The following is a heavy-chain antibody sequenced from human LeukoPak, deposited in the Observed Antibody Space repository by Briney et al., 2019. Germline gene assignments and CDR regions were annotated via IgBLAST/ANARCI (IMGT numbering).Heavy chain of an antibody. V-gene: IGHV1-46*01. CDR1: GYTFTSNY. CDR3: ARASRALYGMDV. CDR2: IYPRDGST. J-gene: IGHJ6*02. Sequence: ASVKVSCKASGYTFTSNYIHWVRQAPRQGLEWMGMIYPRDGSTSYAQKFQGRVTVTRDTSTSTVHMELSGLRSEDMAVYYCARASRALYGMDVWGQGTTVTVSS.